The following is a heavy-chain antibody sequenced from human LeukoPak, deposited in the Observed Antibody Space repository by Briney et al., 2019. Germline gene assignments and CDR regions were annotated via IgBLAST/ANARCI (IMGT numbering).Heavy chain of an antibody. CDR3: ARHYSSGWSDYGY. D-gene: IGHD6-19*01. V-gene: IGHV1-46*01. J-gene: IGHJ4*02. CDR1: GYTFTSYY. CDR2: INPSGSGST. Sequence: ASVTVSCKASGYTFTSYYFHWVRQAPGQGLEWMGIINPSGSGSTTYAQKFQGRVTLTRDLSTSTVSMELGSLRLDDTAVYYCARHYSSGWSDYGYWGQGTLVTVSS.